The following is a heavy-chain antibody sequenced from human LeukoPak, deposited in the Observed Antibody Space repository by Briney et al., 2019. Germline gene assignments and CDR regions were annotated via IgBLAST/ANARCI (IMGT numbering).Heavy chain of an antibody. CDR2: ISAYNGNT. Sequence: ASVKVSCKASGYTFTSYGISWVRQAPGQGLEWMGWISAYNGNTSYAQKLQGRVTMTTDTSTSTAYMELRSLRSDDTAVYYCASSGARYCSSTSCFFDYWGQGTLVTVSS. J-gene: IGHJ4*02. V-gene: IGHV1-18*01. CDR1: GYTFTSYG. D-gene: IGHD2-2*01. CDR3: ASSGARYCSSTSCFFDY.